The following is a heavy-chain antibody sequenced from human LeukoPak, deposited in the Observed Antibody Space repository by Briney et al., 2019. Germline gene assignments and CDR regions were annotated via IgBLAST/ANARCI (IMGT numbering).Heavy chain of an antibody. CDR3: ARGYNDYGDYVEWFGP. J-gene: IGHJ5*02. D-gene: IGHD4-17*01. CDR1: GYTFTSYA. Sequence: GASVKVSCKASGYTFTSYAMHWVRQAPGQRLEWMGWINAGNGNTKYSQKFQGRVTITRDTSASTAYMELSSLRSEDTAVYYCARGYNDYGDYVEWFGPWGQGTLVTVSS. V-gene: IGHV1-3*01. CDR2: INAGNGNT.